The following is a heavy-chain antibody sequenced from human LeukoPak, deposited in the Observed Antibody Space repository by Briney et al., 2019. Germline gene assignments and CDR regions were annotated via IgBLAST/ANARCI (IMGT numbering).Heavy chain of an antibody. Sequence: ASVKVSCKASGGTFSSYAISWVRLAPGQGLEWMGGIIPIFGTANYAQKFQGRVTITTDESTSTAYMELSSLRSEDTAVYYCARGLGWLQHDYYFDYWGQGTLVTVSS. CDR3: ARGLGWLQHDYYFDY. CDR2: IIPIFGTA. V-gene: IGHV1-69*05. J-gene: IGHJ4*02. CDR1: GGTFSSYA. D-gene: IGHD5-24*01.